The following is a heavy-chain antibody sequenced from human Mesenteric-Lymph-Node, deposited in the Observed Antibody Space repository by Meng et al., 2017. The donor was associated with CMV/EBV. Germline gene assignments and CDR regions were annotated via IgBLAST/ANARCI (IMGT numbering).Heavy chain of an antibody. D-gene: IGHD1-7*01. V-gene: IGHV4-59*12. CDR2: IYYSGST. CDR3: ARVERSNWNYGVSWFDP. CDR1: GGSISSYY. Sequence: GSLRLSCTVSGGSISSYYWTWIRQPPGKGLEWIGYIYYSGSTNYNPSLKSRVTISVDTSKHQFSLKLSSVTAADTAVYYCARVERSNWNYGVSWFDPWGQGTLVTVSS. J-gene: IGHJ5*02.